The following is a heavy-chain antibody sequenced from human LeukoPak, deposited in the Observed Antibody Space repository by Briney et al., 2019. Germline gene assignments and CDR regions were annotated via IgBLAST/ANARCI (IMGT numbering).Heavy chain of an antibody. J-gene: IGHJ6*03. CDR2: ITGGSSYT. CDR1: EFTFSTYT. D-gene: IGHD3-10*01. CDR3: ARVRPYYGSGYMDV. V-gene: IGHV3-21*01. Sequence: GGSLRLSCVASEFTFSTYTMNWVRQAPGKGLEWVSSITGGSSYTYYADSVKGRFTISRDNAKNSLYLQMNSLRAEDTAVYYCARVRPYYGSGYMDVWGKGTTVTISS.